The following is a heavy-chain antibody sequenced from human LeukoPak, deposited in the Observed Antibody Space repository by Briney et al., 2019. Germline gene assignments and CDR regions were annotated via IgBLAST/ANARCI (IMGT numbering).Heavy chain of an antibody. J-gene: IGHJ4*02. CDR3: ASGTGIAVAGLAGDFDY. CDR2: IYHSGST. D-gene: IGHD6-19*01. CDR1: GYFISSGYY. V-gene: IGHV4-38-2*01. Sequence: SETLSLTCAVSGYFISSGYYWGWIRQPPGKGLEWIGSIYHSGSTYYNPSLKSRVTISVDTSKNQFSLKLSSVTAADTAVYYCASGTGIAVAGLAGDFDYWGQGTLVTVSS.